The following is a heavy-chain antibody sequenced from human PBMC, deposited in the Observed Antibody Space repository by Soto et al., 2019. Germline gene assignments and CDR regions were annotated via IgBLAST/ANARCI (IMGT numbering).Heavy chain of an antibody. CDR1: GYAFGGYA. J-gene: IGHJ4*02. CDR2: VSAYSGHT. CDR3: ARPSGSYGDYAWSLAY. V-gene: IGHV1-18*04. D-gene: IGHD4-17*01. Sequence: QVQLVQSGAEVKKPGASVQVSCKASGYAFGGYAISWVRQAPGQGLEWMGWVSAYSGHTDYAQNLQGRVYMTTETSTSTAYMELGSLTSDDTAVYYCARPSGSYGDYAWSLAYWGQGTLVTVSS.